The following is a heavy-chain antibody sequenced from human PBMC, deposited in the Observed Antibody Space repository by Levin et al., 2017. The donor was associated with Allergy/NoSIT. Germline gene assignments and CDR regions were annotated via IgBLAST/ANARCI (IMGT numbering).Heavy chain of an antibody. CDR2: INPNSGGT. J-gene: IGHJ4*02. Sequence: PGGSLRLSCKASGYTFTGYYMHWVRQAPGQGLEWMGWINPNSGGTNYAQKFQGRVTMTRDTSISTAYMELSRLRSDDTAVYYCARVGGGGYRGYDALDYWGQGTLVTVSS. D-gene: IGHD5-12*01. CDR1: GYTFTGYY. V-gene: IGHV1-2*02. CDR3: ARVGGGGYRGYDALDY.